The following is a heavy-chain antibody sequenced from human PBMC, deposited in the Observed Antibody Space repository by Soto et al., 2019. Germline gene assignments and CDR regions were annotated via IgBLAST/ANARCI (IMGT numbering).Heavy chain of an antibody. Sequence: GGSLRLSCAASGFTFSIYNMNWVRQAPGKGLEWVSYISSSSNTIYYADSVKGRFTVSRDNAKNSLCLQMNSLRAEDTAVYYCASSKGYYYGVDVWGQGTTVTVSS. J-gene: IGHJ6*02. V-gene: IGHV3-48*01. CDR3: ASSKGYYYGVDV. CDR2: ISSSSNTI. CDR1: GFTFSIYN.